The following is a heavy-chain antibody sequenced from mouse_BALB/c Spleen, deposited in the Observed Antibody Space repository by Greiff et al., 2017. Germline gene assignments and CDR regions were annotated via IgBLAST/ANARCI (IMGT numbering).Heavy chain of an antibody. CDR1: GFTFSSYA. CDR2: ISSGGST. J-gene: IGHJ2*01. V-gene: IGHV5-6-5*01. D-gene: IGHD2-3*01. Sequence: EVQRVESGGGLVKPGGSLKLSCAASGFTFSSYAMSWVRQTPEKRLEWVASISSGGSTYYPDSVKGRFTISRDNARNILYLQMSSLRSEDTAMYYCARGGRGYYVLFDYWGQGTTLTVSS. CDR3: ARGGRGYYVLFDY.